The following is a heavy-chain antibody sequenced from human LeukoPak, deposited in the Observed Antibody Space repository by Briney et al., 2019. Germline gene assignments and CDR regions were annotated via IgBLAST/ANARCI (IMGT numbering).Heavy chain of an antibody. V-gene: IGHV3-53*01. CDR2: IYTGGST. D-gene: IGHD3-22*01. CDR1: GFTVSSNY. Sequence: GGSLRLSCVASGFTVSSNYMSWVRQAPGKGLEWVSVIYTGGSTYYADSVKGRFTISRDNSKNTLYLQMNSLRAEDTAVYYCARDLHTSGSIALDSWGQGILVIVSS. CDR3: ARDLHTSGSIALDS. J-gene: IGHJ4*02.